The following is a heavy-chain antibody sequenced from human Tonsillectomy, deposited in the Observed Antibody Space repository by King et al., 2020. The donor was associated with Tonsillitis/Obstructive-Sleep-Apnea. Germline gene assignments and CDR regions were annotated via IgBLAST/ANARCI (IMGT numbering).Heavy chain of an antibody. Sequence: VQLVESGGGLQKPGGSLKLSCKVSGFTFSNAWMSWVRQAPGKGLEWVGGIKSKTVDGTKDYAAPVKGRFTISRADSKNTLYLQMNSLKTEDTAIYACTGRNQFYYWGQGTLVTVSS. CDR1: GFTFSNAW. J-gene: IGHJ4*02. D-gene: IGHD1-14*01. CDR3: TGRNQFYY. V-gene: IGHV3-15*01. CDR2: IKSKTVDGTK.